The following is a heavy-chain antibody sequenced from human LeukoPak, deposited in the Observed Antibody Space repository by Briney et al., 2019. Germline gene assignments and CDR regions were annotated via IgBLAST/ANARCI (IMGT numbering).Heavy chain of an antibody. J-gene: IGHJ4*02. CDR2: IYHSGST. V-gene: IGHV4-39*02. CDR1: GGSISTSSYY. CDR3: ARAPNYDFWSGYLDY. Sequence: KPSETLSLTCTVSGGSISTSSYYWGWIRQPPGKGLECIGNIYHSGSTYYNPSLKSRVIISVDTSKNHFSLKLSSVTAADTAVYYCARAPNYDFWSGYLDYWGQGTLVTVSS. D-gene: IGHD3-3*01.